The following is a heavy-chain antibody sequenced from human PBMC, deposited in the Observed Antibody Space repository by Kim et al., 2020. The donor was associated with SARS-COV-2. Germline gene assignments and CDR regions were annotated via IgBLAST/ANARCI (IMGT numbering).Heavy chain of an antibody. D-gene: IGHD6-19*01. J-gene: IGHJ4*02. CDR3: ARDFGWLDHFDY. V-gene: IGHV3-33*01. Sequence: YYADSVKGRFTISRDNSKNTRYLQMNSLRAEDTAVYYCARDFGWLDHFDYWGQGTLVTVSS.